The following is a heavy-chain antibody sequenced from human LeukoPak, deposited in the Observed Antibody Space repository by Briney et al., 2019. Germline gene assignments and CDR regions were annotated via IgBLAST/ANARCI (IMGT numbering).Heavy chain of an antibody. J-gene: IGHJ6*03. CDR2: IKQDGSEK. CDR3: ARGGQEEWELYMDV. V-gene: IGHV3-7*01. D-gene: IGHD1-26*01. Sequence: QPGGSLRLSCAASGFTVSSNYMSWVRQAPGKGLEWVANIKQDGSEKYYVDSVKGRFTISRDNAKNSLYLQMNSLRAEDTAVYYCARGGQEEWELYMDVWGKGTTVTVSS. CDR1: GFTVSSNY.